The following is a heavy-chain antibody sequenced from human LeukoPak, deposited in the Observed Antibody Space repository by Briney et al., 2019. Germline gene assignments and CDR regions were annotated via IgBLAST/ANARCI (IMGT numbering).Heavy chain of an antibody. Sequence: GGSLKLSCAASGFTISSAYISWVRQAPGKGLEWLSAIYSDGNTYYADSVKGRFTIFRDNSKNMLYLQMNSLRADDTAVYYCARDYGNESFDYWGQGTLVTVSS. CDR3: ARDYGNESFDY. D-gene: IGHD1-1*01. CDR2: IYSDGNT. V-gene: IGHV3-53*01. J-gene: IGHJ4*02. CDR1: GFTISSAY.